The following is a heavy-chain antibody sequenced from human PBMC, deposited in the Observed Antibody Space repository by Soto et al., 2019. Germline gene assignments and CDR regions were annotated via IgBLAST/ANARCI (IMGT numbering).Heavy chain of an antibody. Sequence: GGSLRLSCAVSGFSLTDVWMNWVRQAPGKGLEWVGRIKSKTAGGTTDYAAPVKGRFTILRDDSKNTLYLQMDSLITEDTAVYFCSHGYGQYLNSRGQGTLVTLSS. D-gene: IGHD5-18*01. J-gene: IGHJ4*02. CDR1: GFSLTDVW. CDR2: IKSKTAGGTT. V-gene: IGHV3-15*07. CDR3: SHGYGQYLNS.